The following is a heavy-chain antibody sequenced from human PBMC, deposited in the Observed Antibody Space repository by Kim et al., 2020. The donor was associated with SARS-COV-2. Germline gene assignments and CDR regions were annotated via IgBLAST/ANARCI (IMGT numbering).Heavy chain of an antibody. Sequence: GGSLRLSCAASGFTFSSYEMNWVRQAPGKGLEWVSYISSSGSTIYYADSVKGRFTISRDNAKNSLYLQMNSLRAEDTAVYYCARAVDTAMVLTYYYYGMDVWGQGTTVTVSS. V-gene: IGHV3-48*03. CDR2: ISSSGSTI. J-gene: IGHJ6*02. CDR3: ARAVDTAMVLTYYYYGMDV. D-gene: IGHD5-18*01. CDR1: GFTFSSYE.